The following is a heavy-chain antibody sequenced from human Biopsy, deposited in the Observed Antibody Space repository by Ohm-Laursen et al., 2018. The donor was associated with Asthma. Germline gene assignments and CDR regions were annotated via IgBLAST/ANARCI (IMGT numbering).Heavy chain of an antibody. CDR3: ARDQGDSKFDY. V-gene: IGHV4-59*07. J-gene: IGHJ4*02. CDR2: SSYSGFR. CDR1: GGSINSDY. Sequence: SDTLSLTCTFSGGSINSDYWSWIRQPPGKGLEWIGLSSYSGFRKYNPSLKSRVTISVDTSKNQLSLNLTSVIAADTAVYYCARDQGDSKFDYWGQGMLVTVSS. D-gene: IGHD3-16*01.